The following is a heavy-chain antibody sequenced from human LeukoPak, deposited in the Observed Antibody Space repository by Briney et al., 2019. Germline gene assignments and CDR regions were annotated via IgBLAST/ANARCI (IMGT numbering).Heavy chain of an antibody. CDR1: GFTFSSYA. CDR3: ARDPRVSPGDGYNHGAAFDI. CDR2: ISYDGSNK. J-gene: IGHJ3*02. Sequence: GGSLRLSCAASGFTFSSYAMHWVRQAPGKGLEWVAVISYDGSNKYYADSVKGRFTISRDNSKNTLYLQMNSLRAEDTAVYYCARDPRVSPGDGYNHGAAFDIWGQGTMVTVSS. V-gene: IGHV3-30*04. D-gene: IGHD5-24*01.